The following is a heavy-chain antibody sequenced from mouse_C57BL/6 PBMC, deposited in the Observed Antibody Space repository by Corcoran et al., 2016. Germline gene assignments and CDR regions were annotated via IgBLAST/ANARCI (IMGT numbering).Heavy chain of an antibody. D-gene: IGHD2-3*01. CDR3: ARSTDGCHFDY. CDR2: IYPGDGDT. V-gene: IGHV1-80*01. CDR1: GYAFSSYW. Sequence: QVQLQQSGAELVKPGASVKISCKASGYAFSSYWMNWVKQRPGKGLEWIGQIYPGDGDTNYNGKFKGKATLTADKSSSTAYMQLSILNSEDSAFYFCARSTDGCHFDYWGQGTTLTVSS. J-gene: IGHJ2*01.